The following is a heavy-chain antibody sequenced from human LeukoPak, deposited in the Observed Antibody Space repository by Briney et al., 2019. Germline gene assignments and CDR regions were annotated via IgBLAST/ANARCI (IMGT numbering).Heavy chain of an antibody. D-gene: IGHD6-13*01. CDR3: ARYPSVAAAGWGRWFDH. J-gene: IGHJ5*02. CDR1: GFTFSSFN. Sequence: GGSLRLSSAASGFTFSSFNMNWVRHTPGKGLEWISYISSSSSTIYYADSVKGRFTISRDNAKSSLYLQMNSLRDEDTAVYYCARYPSVAAAGWGRWFDHWGQGTLVTVSS. V-gene: IGHV3-48*02. CDR2: ISSSSSTI.